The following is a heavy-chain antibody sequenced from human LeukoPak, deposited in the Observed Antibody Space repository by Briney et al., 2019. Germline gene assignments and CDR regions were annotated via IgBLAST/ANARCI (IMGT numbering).Heavy chain of an antibody. CDR3: ASLYYYYYVMDV. Sequence: VGSLGLSSAASGFTFSSYAMSWVRQAPGKGLEWVSGISTNGGSTYYADSVKGRFTISRDNSKNTLYLQMNSLKAEDTAVYYCASLYYYYYVMDVWGQGTTVTVSS. CDR1: GFTFSSYA. V-gene: IGHV3-23*01. J-gene: IGHJ6*02. CDR2: ISTNGGST.